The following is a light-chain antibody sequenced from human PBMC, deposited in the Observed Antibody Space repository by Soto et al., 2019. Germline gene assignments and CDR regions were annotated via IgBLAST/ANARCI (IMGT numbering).Light chain of an antibody. CDR3: QQAYSFPIT. CDR2: AAS. J-gene: IGKJ5*01. CDR1: RDIRNY. Sequence: DIQMTQSPSSLSASVGDRVTITCQASRDIRNYLNWYQHKPGRAPELLIHAASSLQSGVPSRFSGSGSGTDFTLTINSLQPEDFATYYCQQAYSFPITFGQGTRLEIK. V-gene: IGKV1-12*01.